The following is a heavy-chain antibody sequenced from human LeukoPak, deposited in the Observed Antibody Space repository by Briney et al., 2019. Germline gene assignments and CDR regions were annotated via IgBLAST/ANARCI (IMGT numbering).Heavy chain of an antibody. D-gene: IGHD6-13*01. J-gene: IGHJ4*02. CDR2: IKQDGSEK. CDR1: GFTFSSYW. CDR3: ARDRIAAAGTYYFDY. Sequence: PGGSLRLSCAASGFTFSSYWMSWVRQAPGKGLEWVANIKQDGSEKYYVDSVKGRFTISRDNAKNSLYLQMNSLRAEDTAVYYCARDRIAAAGTYYFDYWGQGTLVTVSS. V-gene: IGHV3-7*01.